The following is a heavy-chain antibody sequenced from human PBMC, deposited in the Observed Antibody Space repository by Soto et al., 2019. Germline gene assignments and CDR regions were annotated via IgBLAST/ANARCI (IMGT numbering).Heavy chain of an antibody. CDR2: IIPIFGTA. CDR3: ARPIVVVPHAFDI. D-gene: IGHD2-21*01. CDR1: GGTFSSYA. V-gene: IGHV1-69*13. Sequence: SVKVSCKASGGTFSSYAISWVRQAPGQGLEWMGGIIPIFGTANYAQKFQGRVTITADESTSTAYMELSSLRSEDTAVYYCARPIVVVPHAFDIWGQGTMVTVSS. J-gene: IGHJ3*02.